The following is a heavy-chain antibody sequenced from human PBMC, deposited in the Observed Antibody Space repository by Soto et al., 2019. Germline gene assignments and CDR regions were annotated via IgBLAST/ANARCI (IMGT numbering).Heavy chain of an antibody. CDR2: INPNSGGT. J-gene: IGHJ3*02. Sequence: ASVKVSCKASGYTFTGYYMHWVRQAPGQGLERMGWINPNSGGTNYAQKFQGRVTMTRDTSISTAYMELSRLRSDDTAVYYCARETWEGAPQDAFDIWGQGTTVTVSS. CDR3: ARETWEGAPQDAFDI. CDR1: GYTFTGYY. D-gene: IGHD1-26*01. V-gene: IGHV1-2*02.